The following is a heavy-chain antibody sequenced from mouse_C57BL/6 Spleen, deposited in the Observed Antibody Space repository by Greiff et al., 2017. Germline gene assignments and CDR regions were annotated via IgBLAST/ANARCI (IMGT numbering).Heavy chain of an antibody. CDR3: AKIPLRSSFAD. J-gene: IGHJ3*01. CDR1: GFSLTSYG. CDR2: VWSGGST. D-gene: IGHD1-1*01. Sequence: QVQLQQSGPGLVQPSQSLSITCTVSGFSLTSYGVHWVRQPPGKGLEWLGVVWSGGSTDYNDAFISRLSISKDKSKSQVFFKMTRLHADVTAIYYCAKIPLRSSFADGGQGTLVTVSA. V-gene: IGHV2-4*01.